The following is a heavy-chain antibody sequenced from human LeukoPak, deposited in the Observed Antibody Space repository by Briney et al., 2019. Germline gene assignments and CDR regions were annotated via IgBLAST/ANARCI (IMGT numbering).Heavy chain of an antibody. V-gene: IGHV3-21*01. Sequence: PGGSLRLSCAASGFTFSGYSMNWVRQAPGKGLEWVSSITSSSSYIYYADSVKGRFTISRDNAENSLYLQMNSLRAEDTAVYYCARDVQVATIYPLDYWGQGTLVTVSS. CDR1: GFTFSGYS. J-gene: IGHJ4*02. CDR2: ITSSSSYI. D-gene: IGHD5-12*01. CDR3: ARDVQVATIYPLDY.